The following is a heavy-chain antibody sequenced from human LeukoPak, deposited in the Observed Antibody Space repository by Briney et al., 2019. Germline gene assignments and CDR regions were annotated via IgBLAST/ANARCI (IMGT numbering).Heavy chain of an antibody. CDR2: ISGYNGNT. D-gene: IGHD1/OR15-1a*01. Sequence: ASVKVSCKASGYTFTSYGISWVRQAPGQGLEWMGWISGYNGNTNYEQKLQGRVTMTTDTSTRTAYMELRSLRSDDTAVYYCARDLEQHSDYWGQGTLVTVSS. V-gene: IGHV1-18*01. CDR3: ARDLEQHSDY. CDR1: GYTFTSYG. J-gene: IGHJ4*02.